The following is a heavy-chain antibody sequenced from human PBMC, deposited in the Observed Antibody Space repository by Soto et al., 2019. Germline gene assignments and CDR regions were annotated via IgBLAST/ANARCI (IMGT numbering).Heavy chain of an antibody. Sequence: SETLSLTCTVFGGSFSSSSDYWGWIRQPPGKGLEWIGYMFYSEIAYYIPSLKSRVTISMDTSKNHFAMRLSSVTGADTAVYYCARASSSSSAADYWGQGTLVTVSS. D-gene: IGHD6-6*01. V-gene: IGHV4-39*06. CDR1: GGSFSSSSDY. J-gene: IGHJ4*02. CDR3: ARASSSSSAADY. CDR2: MFYSEIA.